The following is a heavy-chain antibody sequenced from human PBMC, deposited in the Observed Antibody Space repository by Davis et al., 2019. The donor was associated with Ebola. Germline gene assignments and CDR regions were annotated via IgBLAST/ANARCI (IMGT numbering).Heavy chain of an antibody. CDR3: ARLIGSYPNWFDP. D-gene: IGHD1-26*01. CDR2: ISSSSSTI. J-gene: IGHJ5*02. Sequence: GGSLRLSCAASGFTFSSYSMNWVRQAPGKGLEWVSYISSSSSTIYYADSVKGRFTISRDNAKNSLYLQMNSLRAEDTAVYYCARLIGSYPNWFDPWGQGTLVTVSS. CDR1: GFTFSSYS. V-gene: IGHV3-48*04.